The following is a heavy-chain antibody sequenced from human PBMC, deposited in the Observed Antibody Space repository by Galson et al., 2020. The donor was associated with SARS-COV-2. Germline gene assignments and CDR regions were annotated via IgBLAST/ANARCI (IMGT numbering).Heavy chain of an antibody. D-gene: IGHD5-18*01. J-gene: IGHJ4*02. V-gene: IGHV1-18*04. CDR1: GYTFTIYG. CDR2: TSAYNSNT. CDR3: ARFSGYSYGYGNFDY. Sequence: ASVKVSCKASGYTFTIYGLNWVRQAPRQGLQSMGWTSAYNSNTNYAQKLQGRVTMTTDTSTSTAYMELRSLRSDDTAVYYCARFSGYSYGYGNFDYWGQGTLVTVSS.